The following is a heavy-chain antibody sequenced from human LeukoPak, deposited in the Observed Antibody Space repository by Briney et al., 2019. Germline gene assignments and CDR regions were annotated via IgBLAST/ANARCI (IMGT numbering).Heavy chain of an antibody. CDR1: GYTFTSYD. Sequence: ASVKVSCKASGYTFTSYDINWVRQAAGQGLEWMGWMNPNSGNTGYAQKFQGRVTITADKSTSTAYMELSSLRSEDTAVYYCARALYRAHDGSGWNDYWGQGTLVTVSS. CDR3: ARALYRAHDGSGWNDY. J-gene: IGHJ4*02. D-gene: IGHD6-19*01. CDR2: MNPNSGNT. V-gene: IGHV1-8*03.